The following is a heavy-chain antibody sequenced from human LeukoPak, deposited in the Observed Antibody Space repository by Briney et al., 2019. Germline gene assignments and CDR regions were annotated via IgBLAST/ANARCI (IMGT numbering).Heavy chain of an antibody. V-gene: IGHV4-30-4*01. CDR2: IYYSGSA. D-gene: IGHD1-26*01. CDR3: ARDRLVGATDVAFDI. CDR1: GGSISSGDYY. Sequence: SETLSLTCTVSGGSISSGDYYWSWIRQPPGKGLEWIGYIYYSGSAYYNPSLKSRVTISVDTSKNQFSLKLSSVTAADTAVYYCARDRLVGATDVAFDIWGQGTMVTVSS. J-gene: IGHJ3*02.